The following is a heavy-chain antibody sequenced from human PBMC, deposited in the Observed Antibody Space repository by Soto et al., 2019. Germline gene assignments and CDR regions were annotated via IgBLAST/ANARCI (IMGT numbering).Heavy chain of an antibody. J-gene: IGHJ6*02. CDR3: ARARLGYXTNGVCPAVYYYYGMDV. Sequence: GGSLRLSCAASGFTFSSYSMNWVRQAPGKGLEWVSSISSSSSYIYYADSVKGRFTISRDNAKNSLYLQMNSLRAEDTAVYYCARARLGYXTNGVCPAVYYYYGMDVWGQGTTVTVSS. CDR2: ISSSSSYI. V-gene: IGHV3-21*01. CDR1: GFTFSSYS. D-gene: IGHD2-8*01.